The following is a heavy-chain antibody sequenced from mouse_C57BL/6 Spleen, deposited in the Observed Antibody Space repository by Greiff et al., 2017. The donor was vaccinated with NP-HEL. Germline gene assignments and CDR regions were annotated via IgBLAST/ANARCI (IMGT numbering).Heavy chain of an antibody. CDR2: IDPEDGET. J-gene: IGHJ4*01. D-gene: IGHD1-1*01. V-gene: IGHV14-2*01. CDR3: ARSGYGSSPYAMDY. Sequence: EVQLQQSGAELVKPGASVKLSCTASGFNIKDYYMHWVKQRTEQGLEWIGRIDPEDGETKYAPKFQGKATLTADTSSNTAYLQLSSLTSEDPAVYYCARSGYGSSPYAMDYWGQGTSVTVSS. CDR1: GFNIKDYY.